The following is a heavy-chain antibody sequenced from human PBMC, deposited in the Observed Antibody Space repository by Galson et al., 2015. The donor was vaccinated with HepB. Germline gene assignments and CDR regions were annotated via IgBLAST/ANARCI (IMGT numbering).Heavy chain of an antibody. CDR1: GFTFSDYY. Sequence: SLRLSCAASGFTFSDYYMSWIRQAPGKGLEWLSDISTSGSDNFYADSVRGRFTISRDNAKNSLYLQMHSLRAEDTAIYYCSTRVVGCSGGSCYPTLFHYWGQGTLVTVSS. V-gene: IGHV3-11*01. CDR2: ISTSGSDN. D-gene: IGHD2-15*01. J-gene: IGHJ4*02. CDR3: STRVVGCSGGSCYPTLFHY.